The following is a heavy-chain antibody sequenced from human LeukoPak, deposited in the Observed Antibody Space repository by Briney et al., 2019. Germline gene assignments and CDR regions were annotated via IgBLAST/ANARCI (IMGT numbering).Heavy chain of an antibody. V-gene: IGHV1-18*01. J-gene: IGHJ4*02. Sequence: ASVTLSFTSSGSSFSSNGNSWVRQAPEPGLEWLGWISSYNGNKKYAENHQGRVTMTTDTSASTAYKELRSLRSDDTAVYYWARVQLERSGEPFDYWGQGTLVTVSS. D-gene: IGHD1-1*01. CDR1: GSSFSSNG. CDR2: ISSYNGNK. CDR3: ARVQLERSGEPFDY.